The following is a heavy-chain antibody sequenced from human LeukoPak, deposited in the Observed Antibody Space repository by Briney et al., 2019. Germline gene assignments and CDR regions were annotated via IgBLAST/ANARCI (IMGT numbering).Heavy chain of an antibody. CDR1: GGSISSYY. D-gene: IGHD2-8*01. Sequence: SETLSLTCTVSGGSISSYYWSWIRQPPGKGLEWIGYIYTSGSTNYNPSLKSRVTISVDTSKNQFSLKLSSVTAADTAVYYCARALDIVLMVYATDLNWFDPWGQGTLVTVSS. J-gene: IGHJ5*02. CDR2: IYTSGST. V-gene: IGHV4-4*09. CDR3: ARALDIVLMVYATDLNWFDP.